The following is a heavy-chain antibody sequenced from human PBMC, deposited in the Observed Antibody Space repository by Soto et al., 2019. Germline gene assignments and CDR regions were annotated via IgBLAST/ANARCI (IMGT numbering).Heavy chain of an antibody. CDR2: INAGNGKT. Sequence: QVQLVQSGAEVKKPGASVKVSCKASGYTFTSYAIHWVRQAPGQRLEWMGWINAGNGKTKFSQNFQDRLTITRDTSATTAYMELTSLGFEDTAVYYCMSGPFDYWGQGTLGTVSS. J-gene: IGHJ4*02. CDR1: GYTFTSYA. CDR3: MSGPFDY. V-gene: IGHV1-3*01.